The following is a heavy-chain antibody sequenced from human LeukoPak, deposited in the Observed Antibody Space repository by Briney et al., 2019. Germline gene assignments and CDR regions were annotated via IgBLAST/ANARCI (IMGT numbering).Heavy chain of an antibody. Sequence: GGSLRLSCAASGFTFSRYGMHWVRQAPGKGLEWVAVISNDGSEKYYVDSVKGRFTISRDNARNSLYLEMNSLRVEDTAVYYCARDHNSGWYGLYRGQGSLVTVSS. J-gene: IGHJ4*02. D-gene: IGHD6-19*01. CDR2: ISNDGSEK. CDR1: GFTFSRYG. CDR3: ARDHNSGWYGLY. V-gene: IGHV3-30*03.